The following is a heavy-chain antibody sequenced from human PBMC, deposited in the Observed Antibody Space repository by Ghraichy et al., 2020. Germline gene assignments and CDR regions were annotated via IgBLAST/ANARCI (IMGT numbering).Heavy chain of an antibody. CDR2: ISYDGGTK. J-gene: IGHJ4*02. V-gene: IGHV3-30*09. Sequence: SLRLSCAASGFTFNNYAMHWVRQAPGKGLEWVALISYDGGTKYDADPVKGRFAISRDNSTNTLYLQMNSLRVEDTAIYYCARGLGRNSWSFGYWGQGILVTVSS. CDR1: GFTFNNYA. D-gene: IGHD2-15*01. CDR3: ARGLGRNSWSFGY.